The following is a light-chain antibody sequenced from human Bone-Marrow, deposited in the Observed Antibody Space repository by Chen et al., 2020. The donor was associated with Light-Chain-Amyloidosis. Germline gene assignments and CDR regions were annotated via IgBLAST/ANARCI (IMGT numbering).Light chain of an antibody. J-gene: IGKJ4*01. Sequence: IVLTQSPATLSLSPGERATLSCGASQRVSSSYLAWYQQKPGLAPRLLIYDASSRATGIPDRFSGSGSGTDFTLTISRLEPEDFAVYYCQQYGSSPLTFGGGTKVEIK. V-gene: IGKV3D-20*01. CDR2: DAS. CDR3: QQYGSSPLT. CDR1: QRVSSSY.